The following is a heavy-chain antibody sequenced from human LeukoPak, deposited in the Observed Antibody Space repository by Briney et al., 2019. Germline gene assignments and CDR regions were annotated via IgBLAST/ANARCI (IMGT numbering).Heavy chain of an antibody. CDR2: KKEDGSEK. Sequence: GGPLRLSCVASGFTFSSYWMSWVRQAPGKGREWEANKKEDGSEKYYVASVRGRFTISRDNAKNSLYLQMNSLGAEDTAVYYCAGDGGGFPNLWGQGTLVTVSS. CDR3: AGDGGGFPNL. CDR1: GFTFSSYW. V-gene: IGHV3-7*01. D-gene: IGHD3-16*01. J-gene: IGHJ4*02.